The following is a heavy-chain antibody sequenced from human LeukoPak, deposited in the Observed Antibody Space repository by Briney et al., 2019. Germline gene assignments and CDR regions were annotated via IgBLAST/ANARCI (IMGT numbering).Heavy chain of an antibody. Sequence: GESLKISCKGSGYSFTSYWIGWVRQMPGRGLEWMGIVYPGDSETRYSPSFQGQVTISADKSINTAYLQWSSLRASDTAIYYCATTSRHFDYWGQGTLLT. J-gene: IGHJ4*02. CDR3: ATTSRHFDY. CDR1: GYSFTSYW. D-gene: IGHD6-6*01. CDR2: VYPGDSET. V-gene: IGHV5-51*01.